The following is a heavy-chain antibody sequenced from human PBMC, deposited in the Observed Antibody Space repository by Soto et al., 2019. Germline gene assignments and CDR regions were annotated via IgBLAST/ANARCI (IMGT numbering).Heavy chain of an antibody. CDR3: AAALSLQGNYYYYGMDV. CDR1: GFTFTSSA. J-gene: IGHJ6*02. Sequence: SVKVSCKASGFTFTSSAVQWVRQARGQRLEWIGWIVVGSGNTNYAQKFQERVTITRDMSTSTAYMELSSLRSEDTAVYYCAAALSLQGNYYYYGMDVWGQGTTVTVSS. V-gene: IGHV1-58*01. D-gene: IGHD4-4*01. CDR2: IVVGSGNT.